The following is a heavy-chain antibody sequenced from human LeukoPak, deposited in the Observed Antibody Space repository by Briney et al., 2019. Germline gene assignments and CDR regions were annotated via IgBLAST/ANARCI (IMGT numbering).Heavy chain of an antibody. V-gene: IGHV1-8*03. CDR1: GYTFTSYD. Sequence: APVKVSCKASGYTFTSYDINWVRQATGQGLEWMGWMNSNSGNTVYAQKFQGRVTITRSTSISTAYMELNSLRSEDTAVYYCAASGAYGDYIPLDYWGQGTLVTVSS. CDR3: AASGAYGDYIPLDY. CDR2: MNSNSGNT. D-gene: IGHD4-17*01. J-gene: IGHJ4*02.